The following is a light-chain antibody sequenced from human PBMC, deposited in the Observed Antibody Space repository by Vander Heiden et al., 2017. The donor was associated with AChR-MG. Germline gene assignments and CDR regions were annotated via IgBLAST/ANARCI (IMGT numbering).Light chain of an antibody. Sequence: LTQPPATLSLSPGESATLACRTSQSVGSYLAWYQHKPGQAPRLLIYDASNRATGIPARFSGSGSGTDFTLTISSLEPEDFAVYYCQHRDRWPLTFGGGTKVEIK. J-gene: IGKJ4*01. CDR3: QHRDRWPLT. CDR2: DAS. CDR1: QSVGSY. V-gene: IGKV3-11*01.